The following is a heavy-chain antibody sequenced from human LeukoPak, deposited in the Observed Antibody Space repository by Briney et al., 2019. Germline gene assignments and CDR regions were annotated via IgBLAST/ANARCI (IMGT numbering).Heavy chain of an antibody. J-gene: IGHJ3*02. V-gene: IGHV1-18*01. CDR2: ISAYNGNT. CDR1: GYTFTSYG. CDR3: ATAKYSSGWYGAFDI. Sequence: RASVKVSCKASGYTFTSYGISWVRQAPGQGLEWMGWISAYNGNTNYAQRLQGRVTMTTDTSTSTAYMELRSLRSDDTAVYYCATAKYSSGWYGAFDIWGQGTMVTVSS. D-gene: IGHD6-19*01.